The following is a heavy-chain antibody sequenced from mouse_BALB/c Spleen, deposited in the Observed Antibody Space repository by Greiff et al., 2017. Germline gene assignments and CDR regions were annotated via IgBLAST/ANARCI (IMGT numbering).Heavy chain of an antibody. D-gene: IGHD2-4*01. CDR3: ARGYMIAYAMDY. CDR1: GYTFTSYV. Sequence: EVKLMESGPELVKPGASVKMSCKASGYTFTSYVMHWVKQKPGQGLEWIGYINPYNDGTKYNEKFKGKATLTSDKSSSTAYLELSSLTSEDSAVYYCARGYMIAYAMDYWGQGTSVTVSS. V-gene: IGHV1-14*01. J-gene: IGHJ4*01. CDR2: INPYNDGT.